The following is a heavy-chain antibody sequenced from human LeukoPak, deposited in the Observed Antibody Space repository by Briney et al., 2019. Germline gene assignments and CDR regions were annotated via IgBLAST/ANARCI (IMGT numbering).Heavy chain of an antibody. CDR1: GYTFTGYY. Sequence: ASMTVSCKASGYTFTGYYMHWVRQAPGQGLEWMGWINPNSGDTNYEQKFQGRVTMTRDTSISTAYMELSRLRSDDRAVYYCARALYTSSWPINAFNIWGQGTMVTVSS. D-gene: IGHD6-13*01. CDR3: ARALYTSSWPINAFNI. J-gene: IGHJ3*02. CDR2: INPNSGDT. V-gene: IGHV1-2*02.